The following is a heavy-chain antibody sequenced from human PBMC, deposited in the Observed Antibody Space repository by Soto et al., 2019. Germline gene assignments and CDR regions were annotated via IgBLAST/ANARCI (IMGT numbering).Heavy chain of an antibody. V-gene: IGHV4-61*01. CDR1: GGSVSSGSYY. Sequence: SETLSLPCTVSGGSVSSGSYYWSWIRQPPGKGLEWIGYIYYSGSTNYNPSLKSRVTISVGTSQNQFSLKLSSVTAADTAVYYCARDRYYYDSSGFLFGYWGQGTLVTVSS. CDR3: ARDRYYYDSSGFLFGY. D-gene: IGHD3-22*01. CDR2: IYYSGST. J-gene: IGHJ4*02.